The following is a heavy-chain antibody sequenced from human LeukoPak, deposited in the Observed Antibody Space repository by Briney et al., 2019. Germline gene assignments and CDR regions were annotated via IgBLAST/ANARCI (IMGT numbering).Heavy chain of an antibody. Sequence: ASVKVSCKASGYTFTGYYMHWVRQAPGQGLEWMGRINPNSGGTNYAQKFQGRVTMTRDTSISTAYMELSRLRSDDTAAYYCARDIDYGDSDYWGQGTLVTVSS. V-gene: IGHV1-2*06. CDR2: INPNSGGT. J-gene: IGHJ4*02. CDR3: ARDIDYGDSDY. CDR1: GYTFTGYY. D-gene: IGHD4-17*01.